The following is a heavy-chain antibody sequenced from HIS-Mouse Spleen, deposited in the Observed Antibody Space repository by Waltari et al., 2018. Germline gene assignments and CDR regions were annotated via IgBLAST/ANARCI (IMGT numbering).Heavy chain of an antibody. D-gene: IGHD6-13*01. J-gene: IGHJ2*01. CDR1: GGSISSSSYY. CDR2: IYYSGST. Sequence: QLQLQESGPGLVKPSETLSLTCTFSGGSISSSSYYWRWIRQPPGKGLEWIGSIYYSGSTYYNPSLKSRVTISVDTSKNQFSLKLSSVTAADTAVYYCAREIPYSSSWYDWYFDLWGRGTLVTVSS. CDR3: AREIPYSSSWYDWYFDL. V-gene: IGHV4-39*07.